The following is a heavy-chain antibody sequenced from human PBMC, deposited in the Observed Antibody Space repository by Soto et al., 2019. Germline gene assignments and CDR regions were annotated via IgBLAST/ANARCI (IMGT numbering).Heavy chain of an antibody. V-gene: IGHV4-31*03. Sequence: SETLSLTCTVSGGSISSGGYYWSWIRQHPGKGLEWIGYIYYSGSTYYNPSLKSRVTISVDTSKNQFSLKLSSVTAADTAVYYCAGTRSNDAFDIWGQGTMVTVSS. D-gene: IGHD1-1*01. CDR2: IYYSGST. J-gene: IGHJ3*02. CDR3: AGTRSNDAFDI. CDR1: GGSISSGGYY.